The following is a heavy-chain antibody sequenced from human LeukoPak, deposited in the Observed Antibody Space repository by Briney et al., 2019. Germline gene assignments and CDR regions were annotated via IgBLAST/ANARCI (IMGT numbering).Heavy chain of an antibody. Sequence: SETLSLTCAVYGGSFSGYYWSWIRQPPGKGLEWIGEINHSGSTNYNPSLKSRVTISVDTSKNQFPLKLSSVTAADTAVYYCARRIPLGYSSSWYENWFDPWGQGTLVTVSS. V-gene: IGHV4-34*01. D-gene: IGHD6-13*01. CDR2: INHSGST. CDR1: GGSFSGYY. CDR3: ARRIPLGYSSSWYENWFDP. J-gene: IGHJ5*02.